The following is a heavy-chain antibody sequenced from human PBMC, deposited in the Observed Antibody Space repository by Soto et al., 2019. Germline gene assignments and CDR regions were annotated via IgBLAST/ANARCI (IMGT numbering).Heavy chain of an antibody. J-gene: IGHJ4*02. Sequence: QVQLVESGGGVVQPGRSLRLSCAASGFTFSSYGMHWVRQAPGKGLEWVAVIWYGGSNKYYADSVKGRFTISRDNSKNTLYLQMNSLRAEDTAVYYCARDRGVVVVAATSPLADWGQGTLVTVSS. CDR2: IWYGGSNK. V-gene: IGHV3-33*01. D-gene: IGHD2-15*01. CDR3: ARDRGVVVVAATSPLAD. CDR1: GFTFSSYG.